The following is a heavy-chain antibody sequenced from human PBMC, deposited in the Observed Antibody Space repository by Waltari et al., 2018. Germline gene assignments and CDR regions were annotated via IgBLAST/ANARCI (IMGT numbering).Heavy chain of an antibody. CDR1: GYTFTSYY. CDR3: GRDRGVDTVWF. D-gene: IGHD5-18*01. J-gene: IGHJ4*02. CDR2: INPSGGST. Sequence: QVQLVQSGAEVKKPGASVKVSCKASGYTFTSYYMHWVRQAPGQGLEWMGIINPSGGSTSYAQKFQGRVTMTRDTSTSTVYMELRSLRSDDTAVYYCGRDRGVDTVWFWGQGTLVTVSS. V-gene: IGHV1-46*01.